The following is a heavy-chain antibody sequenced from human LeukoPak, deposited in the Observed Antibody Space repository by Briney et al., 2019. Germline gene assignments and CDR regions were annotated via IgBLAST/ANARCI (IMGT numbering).Heavy chain of an antibody. CDR1: GGSISSYY. J-gene: IGHJ4*02. Sequence: SETLSLTCTVSGGSISSYYWSWIRQPPGKGLEWIGYIYYSGSTNYNPSLKSRVTISVDTSKNQFSLKLSSVTAADTAVYYCAREGPIAAAGSFDYWGQGTLVTVSS. CDR2: IYYSGST. CDR3: AREGPIAAAGSFDY. D-gene: IGHD6-13*01. V-gene: IGHV4-59*01.